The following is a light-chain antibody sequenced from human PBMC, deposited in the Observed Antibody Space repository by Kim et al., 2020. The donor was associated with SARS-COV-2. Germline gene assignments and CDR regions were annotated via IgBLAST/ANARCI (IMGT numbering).Light chain of an antibody. CDR2: DAC. V-gene: IGKV3-11*01. CDR1: QRFNMH. J-gene: IGKJ4*01. Sequence: PGEKAHPARRGRQRFNMHVPWHQPKPGRAPRLPIYDACKRVSGFPARYSGSGSGLDFALTINGLEPEDFAVYYCQQHATWPPALTFGGGTKLEI. CDR3: QQHATWPPALT.